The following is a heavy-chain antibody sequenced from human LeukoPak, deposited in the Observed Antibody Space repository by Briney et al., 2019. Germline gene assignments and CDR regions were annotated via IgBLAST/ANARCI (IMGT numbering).Heavy chain of an antibody. CDR3: ARYSYGGYYFDY. V-gene: IGHV4-61*01. Sequence: SETLSLTCTVSGGSVSSGSYYWNWIRQPPGKGLEWIGYIYYSGSTNYNPSLKSRLAISVDTSKNQFSLKLSSVTAADTAVYFCARYSYGGYYFDYWGQGTLVTVSS. CDR2: IYYSGST. D-gene: IGHD5-18*01. J-gene: IGHJ4*02. CDR1: GGSVSSGSYY.